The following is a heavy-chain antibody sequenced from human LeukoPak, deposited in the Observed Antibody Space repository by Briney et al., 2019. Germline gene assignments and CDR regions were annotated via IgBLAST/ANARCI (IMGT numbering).Heavy chain of an antibody. V-gene: IGHV3-30*02. D-gene: IGHD5-12*01. CDR1: GFTFSSYW. CDR2: IRYDGSNK. Sequence: GGSLRLSCAASGFTFSSYWMSWGRQAPGKVLEWVAFIRYDGSNKYYADSVKGRFTISRDNSKNTLYLHVNSLRPEDTAVYYCAKASGYEAQYYYYYMDVWGKGTTVTISS. CDR3: AKASGYEAQYYYYYMDV. J-gene: IGHJ6*03.